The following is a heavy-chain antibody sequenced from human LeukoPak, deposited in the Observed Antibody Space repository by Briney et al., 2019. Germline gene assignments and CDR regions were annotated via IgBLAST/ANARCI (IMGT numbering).Heavy chain of an antibody. V-gene: IGHV1-46*01. D-gene: IGHD5-24*01. CDR1: GYTFTSYY. CDR3: ARYGFSAVWQGGWHAFDI. Sequence: AAVTVSFKASGYTFTSYYVHWVRQAPGQGLQWMGLINPTSGDTIYAQKFQGRVTMTRDMSTNTVYMELSSLRSEDTAVYYCARYGFSAVWQGGWHAFDIWGHGTMVTVSS. CDR2: INPTSGDT. J-gene: IGHJ3*02.